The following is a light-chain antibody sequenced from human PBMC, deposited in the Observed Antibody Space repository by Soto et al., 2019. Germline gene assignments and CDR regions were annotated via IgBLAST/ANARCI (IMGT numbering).Light chain of an antibody. J-gene: IGKJ4*01. CDR2: AVT. Sequence: DIQLTQSPSLLSASVGDRVTITCRASEGIKTFLAWYQQKPGKAPRLLIYAVTTLQSGVPSRFSGSGAGTEFTLTISRLKPEDSATYYCQQLCSYPLTFGGGTKVEIK. CDR1: EGIKTF. V-gene: IGKV1-9*01. CDR3: QQLCSYPLT.